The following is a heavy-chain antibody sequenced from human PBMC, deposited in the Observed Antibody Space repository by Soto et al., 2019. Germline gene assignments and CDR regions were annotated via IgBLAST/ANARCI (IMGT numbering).Heavy chain of an antibody. CDR1: GGSISSSSYY. J-gene: IGHJ4*02. Sequence: SETLSLTCTVSGGSISSSSYYWGWIRQPPGKGLEWIGSIYYSGSTYYNPSLKSRVTISVDTSKNQFSLKLSSGTAADTAVYYCARLTVLGKGFDYWGQGTLVTVSS. CDR3: ARLTVLGKGFDY. D-gene: IGHD7-27*01. CDR2: IYYSGST. V-gene: IGHV4-39*01.